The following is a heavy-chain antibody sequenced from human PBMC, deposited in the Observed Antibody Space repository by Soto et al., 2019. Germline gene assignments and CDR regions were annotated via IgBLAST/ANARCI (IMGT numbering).Heavy chain of an antibody. CDR1: GGPIINGDSY. J-gene: IGHJ4*02. Sequence: QVQLQESGPRLVKPSQTLSLTCTVSGGPIINGDSYLNWIRQHPEKGLEWRGYINYRGTPNYNPALKSRILISIDTSKNQFSLRLTSVTAADTAVYYCARDAPGVAPYWGQGTLVTVSS. V-gene: IGHV4-31*03. CDR3: ARDAPGVAPY. CDR2: INYRGTP. D-gene: IGHD2-15*01.